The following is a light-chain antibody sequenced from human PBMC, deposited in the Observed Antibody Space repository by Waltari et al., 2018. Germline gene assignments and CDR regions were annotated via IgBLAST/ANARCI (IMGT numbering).Light chain of an antibody. CDR2: SAN. V-gene: IGLV7-43*01. CDR1: TGAVTSGYF. J-gene: IGLJ1*01. CDR3: LLFYGGAYV. Sequence: QTVVTQEPSLTVSPGGTVTLTCASSTGAVTSGYFPTWFQQRPGQPPRSLIYSANNNHPGTPSRFSGSLIGGKAALTLSGVQPEDEADYYCLLFYGGAYVFGTGTKLTVL.